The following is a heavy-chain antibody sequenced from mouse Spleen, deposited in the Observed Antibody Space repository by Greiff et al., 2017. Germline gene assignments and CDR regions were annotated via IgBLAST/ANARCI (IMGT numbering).Heavy chain of an antibody. CDR2: FHPYNDDT. J-gene: IGHJ1*01. CDR1: GYTFTTYP. V-gene: IGHV1-47*01. CDR3: ARGYYYGSSFGRYFDV. D-gene: IGHD1-1*01. Sequence: VQLQQAGAELVKPGASVKMSCKASGYTFTTYPIEWMKQNHGKSLEWIGNFHPYNDDTKYNEKLKGKATLTVEKSSSTVYLELSRLTSDDSAVYYCARGYYYGSSFGRYFDVWGAGTTVTVSS.